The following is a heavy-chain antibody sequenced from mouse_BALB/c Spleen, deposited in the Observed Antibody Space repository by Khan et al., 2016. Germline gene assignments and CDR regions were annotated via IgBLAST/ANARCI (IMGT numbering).Heavy chain of an antibody. CDR1: GYSFTTAG. CDR2: INTHTRVP. V-gene: IGHV9-4*02. CDR3: ARGYGYIYAMDY. Sequence: QIQLVQSGPELKKPGETVRISCKASGYSFTTAGVQWVQKMPGKGLKWIGWINTHTRVPKYAEDFKGRLAFSLETSANIAYLQISNLKNEDTATYFCARGYGYIYAMDYWGQGTSVTVSS. J-gene: IGHJ4*01. D-gene: IGHD2-2*01.